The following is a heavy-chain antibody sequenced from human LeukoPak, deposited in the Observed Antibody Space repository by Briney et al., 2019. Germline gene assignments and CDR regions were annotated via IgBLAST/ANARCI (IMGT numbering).Heavy chain of an antibody. D-gene: IGHD2-15*01. J-gene: IGHJ3*02. Sequence: ASVRVSCKVSGCTLTELSIHWVRQAPGKGLEWMGGLDPEDGETIYAQKFQGRLTMTEDTSTDTAYMELSSLKSEDTAVYYCATDSNCGGGSCDAFDIWGQGTMVTVSS. CDR3: ATDSNCGGGSCDAFDI. CDR2: LDPEDGET. CDR1: GCTLTELS. V-gene: IGHV1-24*01.